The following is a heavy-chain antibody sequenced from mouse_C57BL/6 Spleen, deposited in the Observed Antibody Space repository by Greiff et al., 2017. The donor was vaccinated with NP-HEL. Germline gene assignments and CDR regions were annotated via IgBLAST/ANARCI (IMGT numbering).Heavy chain of an antibody. CDR1: GYTFTSYW. Sequence: QVQLQQSGAELAKPGASVKLSCKASGYTFTSYWLHWVKQRPGQGLEWIGYINPSSGYTKYNQKFKDKATLTADKSSSTAYMQLSSLTYEDSAVYYCARYYYGSSYGWYFDVWGTGTTVTVSS. D-gene: IGHD1-1*01. J-gene: IGHJ1*03. CDR3: ARYYYGSSYGWYFDV. CDR2: INPSSGYT. V-gene: IGHV1-7*01.